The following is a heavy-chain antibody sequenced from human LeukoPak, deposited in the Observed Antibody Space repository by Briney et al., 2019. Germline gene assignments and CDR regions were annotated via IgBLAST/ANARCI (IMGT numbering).Heavy chain of an antibody. CDR1: GYSISSAYS. Sequence: KASETLSLTCTVFGYSISSAYSWGWIRQRPGKGLEWIGSIYHNGNTYYNSSLKSRVTISVDTSENQFSLKLSSVTAADTAVYYCASYKTYYDSSGNPFDYWGQGTLVTVSS. D-gene: IGHD3-22*01. CDR2: IYHNGNT. CDR3: ASYKTYYDSSGNPFDY. J-gene: IGHJ4*02. V-gene: IGHV4-38-2*02.